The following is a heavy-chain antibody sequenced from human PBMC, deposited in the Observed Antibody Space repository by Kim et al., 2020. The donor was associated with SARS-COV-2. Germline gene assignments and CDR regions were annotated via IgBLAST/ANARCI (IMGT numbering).Heavy chain of an antibody. CDR1: GGSISSYY. CDR2: IYYSGST. CDR3: ARDLYGSGSYYRDDAFDI. J-gene: IGHJ3*02. Sequence: SETLSLTCTVSGGSISSYYWSWIRQPPGKGLEWIGYIYYSGSTNYNPSLKSRVTISLDTSKNQFSLKLSSVTAADTAVYYCARDLYGSGSYYRDDAFDIWGQGTMVTVSS. V-gene: IGHV4-59*01. D-gene: IGHD3-10*01.